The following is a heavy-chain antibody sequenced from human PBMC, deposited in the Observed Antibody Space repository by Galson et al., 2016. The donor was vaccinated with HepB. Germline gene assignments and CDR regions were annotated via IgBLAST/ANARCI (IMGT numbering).Heavy chain of an antibody. CDR2: MFYSGTT. D-gene: IGHD4-17*01. V-gene: IGHV4-39*02. Sequence: SETLSLTCSVSGGSISSGSHFWGWIRQPPGKGLEWIGGMFYSGTTYYNPSLNSRGTISFDTSRNNFSLKLTSATAADTAVYYCARRAATIWYFDLWGRGALVTVSS. CDR1: GGSISSGSHF. CDR3: ARRAATIWYFDL. J-gene: IGHJ2*01.